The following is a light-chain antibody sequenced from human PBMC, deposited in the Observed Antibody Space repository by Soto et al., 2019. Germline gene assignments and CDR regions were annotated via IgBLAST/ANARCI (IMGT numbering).Light chain of an antibody. Sequence: PQFPPTQSLSRYQTANLSCRASKSITSYLAWYQQRSGQAPRLVIYGASSRASAVPDRFSGSGSGEDFTLTISRLEPEDFAVYYCQQYGSSPLTFGGGTKVDNK. CDR1: KSITSY. CDR2: GAS. V-gene: IGKV3-20*01. J-gene: IGKJ4*01. CDR3: QQYGSSPLT.